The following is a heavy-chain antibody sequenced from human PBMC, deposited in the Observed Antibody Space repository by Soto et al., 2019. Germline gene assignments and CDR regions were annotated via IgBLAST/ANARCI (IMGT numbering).Heavy chain of an antibody. CDR2: ISGSGGST. V-gene: IGHV3-23*01. Sequence: EVQLLESGGGLVQPGGSLRLSCAASGFTFRSYAMSWVRQAPGKGLEWVSAISGSGGSTYYADAVKGRFTISRDNYKNTIYLQMNSLRAEDTSVYYCAKGVVVPTYYYYGMDVWGQGTTVTVSS. J-gene: IGHJ6*02. D-gene: IGHD2-2*01. CDR3: AKGVVVPTYYYYGMDV. CDR1: GFTFRSYA.